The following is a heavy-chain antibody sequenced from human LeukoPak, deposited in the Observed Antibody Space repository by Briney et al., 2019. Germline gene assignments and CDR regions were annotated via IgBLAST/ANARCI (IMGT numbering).Heavy chain of an antibody. CDR3: ARSRGARIAVATNDAFDI. CDR1: GFTFSSYA. Sequence: GRSLRLSCAASGFTFSSYAMHWVRQAPGKGLEWVAVISYDGSNKYYADSVKGRFTISRDNSKNTLYLQMNSLRAEDTAVYYCARSRGARIAVATNDAFDIWGQGTMVTVSS. V-gene: IGHV3-30*04. D-gene: IGHD6-19*01. CDR2: ISYDGSNK. J-gene: IGHJ3*02.